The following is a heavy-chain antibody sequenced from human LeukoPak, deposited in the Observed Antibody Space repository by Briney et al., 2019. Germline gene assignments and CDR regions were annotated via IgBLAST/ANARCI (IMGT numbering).Heavy chain of an antibody. D-gene: IGHD3-9*01. CDR3: ARVPILTGYYFFGGGEYYFDY. CDR2: ISRSGSTK. J-gene: IGHJ4*02. CDR1: GFTFSDYN. Sequence: GGSLRLSCAASGFTFSDYNMRWIRQAPGKGLEWVSSISRSGSTKYYADSVKGRFTISRDNSRNTLYLQMNSLRAEDTAGYYCARVPILTGYYFFGGGEYYFDYWGQGTLVTVSS. V-gene: IGHV3-11*04.